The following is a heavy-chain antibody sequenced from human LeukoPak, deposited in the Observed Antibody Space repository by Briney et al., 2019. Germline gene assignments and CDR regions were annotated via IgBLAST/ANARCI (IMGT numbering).Heavy chain of an antibody. Sequence: GASVKVSCKASGYTFIDYAMHWVRQAPGQRLEWMGWINAGNGNTKYSQKFQGRVTITRDTSASTAYMELSSLESEDTAVYYCAKDSVRPYDFWSGYLLSYYYYGMDVWGQGTTVTVSS. CDR1: GYTFIDYA. V-gene: IGHV1-3*01. D-gene: IGHD3-3*01. CDR2: INAGNGNT. J-gene: IGHJ6*02. CDR3: AKDSVRPYDFWSGYLLSYYYYGMDV.